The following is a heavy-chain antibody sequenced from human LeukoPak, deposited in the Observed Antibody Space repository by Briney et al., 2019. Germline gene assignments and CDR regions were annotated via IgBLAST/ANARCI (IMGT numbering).Heavy chain of an antibody. J-gene: IGHJ6*02. CDR1: GFXFSSYG. Sequence: PGGSLRLSCAASGFXFSSYGIHWVRQAPGKGQEWVAVISYDGSNKYYADPVKGRFTISRDNSKNTLYLQMNSLRAEDTAVYYCTRDIVVVVAATYYYYYYGMDVWGQGTTVTVSS. CDR2: ISYDGSNK. D-gene: IGHD2-15*01. CDR3: TRDIVVVVAATYYYYYYGMDV. V-gene: IGHV3-30*03.